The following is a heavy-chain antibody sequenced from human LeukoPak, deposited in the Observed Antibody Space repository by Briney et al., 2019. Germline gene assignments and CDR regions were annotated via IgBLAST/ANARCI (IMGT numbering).Heavy chain of an antibody. CDR2: IYYRGST. CDR3: ARGGDYGDLRYFDY. J-gene: IGHJ4*02. D-gene: IGHD4-17*01. V-gene: IGHV4-59*01. Sequence: SETLSLTRTVSGGSINNYYWSWIRQPPGKGLEWIGYIYYRGSTNYNPSLKSRVTFSVDTSKNQFSLKLNSVTAADTAVYYCARGGDYGDLRYFDYWGQGTLVTVSS. CDR1: GGSINNYY.